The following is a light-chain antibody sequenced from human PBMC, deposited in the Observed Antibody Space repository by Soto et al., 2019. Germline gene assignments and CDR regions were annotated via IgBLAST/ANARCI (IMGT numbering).Light chain of an antibody. Sequence: QLVLNQPPSTSGTPGQRVTISCSGSSSNIGSNYVYWYQQLPGTAPKLRIYKNNQRPSGVPDRFSGSKSGTSASLAISGLRSEDEANYYCAAWDDSLSGVVFGGGTKLTVL. CDR2: KNN. V-gene: IGLV1-47*01. CDR1: SSNIGSNY. J-gene: IGLJ2*01. CDR3: AAWDDSLSGVV.